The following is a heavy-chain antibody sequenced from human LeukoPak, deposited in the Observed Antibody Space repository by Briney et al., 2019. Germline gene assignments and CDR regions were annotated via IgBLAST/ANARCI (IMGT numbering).Heavy chain of an antibody. CDR3: ARNRWSSYNGMDV. Sequence: SETLSLTCTVSGGSISGFYWGWIRQPPGKGLEWIGFIYYSGSANYNPSLKSRVTISVDTSKNQLSLKLTSMTAADTAVYYCARNRWSSYNGMDVWGQGTTVTVSS. CDR1: GGSISGFY. D-gene: IGHD2-15*01. CDR2: IYYSGSA. J-gene: IGHJ6*02. V-gene: IGHV4-59*08.